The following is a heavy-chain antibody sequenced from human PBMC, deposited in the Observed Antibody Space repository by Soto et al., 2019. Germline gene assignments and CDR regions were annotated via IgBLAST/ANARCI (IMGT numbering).Heavy chain of an antibody. V-gene: IGHV4-59*04. D-gene: IGHD2-15*01. CDR2: IYYRGNT. CDR3: AREGGGYCSGGSCQVDY. Sequence: LETLSLTCTVAGGNIRNYYGNWIRKSPGKGLEWIGYIYYRGNTYYNPSLKSRVTISVDTSKNQFSLKLSSVTAADTAVYYCAREGGGYCSGGSCQVDYWGQGTLVTVSS. CDR1: GGNIRNYY. J-gene: IGHJ4*02.